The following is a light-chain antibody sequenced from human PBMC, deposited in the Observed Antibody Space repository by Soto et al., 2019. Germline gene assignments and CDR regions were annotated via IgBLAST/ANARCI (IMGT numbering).Light chain of an antibody. J-gene: IGLJ1*01. Sequence: QSVLTQPPSVSAAPGQMVTISCSGSSSSIGSNYVSWYQQVPGTAPKLLIYENNKRPSGIPDRFSGPKSGTSATLGIAGLPTGDEADYYCGTWDSSLSVYVFGSGTKLTVL. CDR3: GTWDSSLSVYV. V-gene: IGLV1-51*01. CDR1: SSSIGSNY. CDR2: ENN.